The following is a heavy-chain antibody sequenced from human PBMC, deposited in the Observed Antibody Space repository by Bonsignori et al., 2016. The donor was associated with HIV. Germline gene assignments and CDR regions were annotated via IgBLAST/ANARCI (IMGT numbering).Heavy chain of an antibody. D-gene: IGHD3-22*01. Sequence: WVRQAPGQGLEWMGWINPNSGGTNYAQKFQGRVTDDQGHVHQHSLHGAEQARDLDDTAVYYCARDNKDYYDSRRGFDPWGQGTLVTVSS. J-gene: IGHJ5*02. CDR3: ARDNKDYYDSRRGFDP. CDR2: INPNSGGT. V-gene: IGHV1-2*02.